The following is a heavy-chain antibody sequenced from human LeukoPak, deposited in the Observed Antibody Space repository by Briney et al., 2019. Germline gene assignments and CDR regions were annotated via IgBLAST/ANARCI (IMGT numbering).Heavy chain of an antibody. Sequence: GASVKVSCKASGYTFTGYYMHWVRQAPGQGLEWMGWINPNSGGTNYAQKLQGRVTMTTDTSTSTAYMELRSLRSDDTAVYYCARIVLRYFDWSPPYYFDYWGQGTLVTVSS. CDR2: INPNSGGT. V-gene: IGHV1-2*02. CDR1: GYTFTGYY. D-gene: IGHD3-9*01. CDR3: ARIVLRYFDWSPPYYFDY. J-gene: IGHJ4*02.